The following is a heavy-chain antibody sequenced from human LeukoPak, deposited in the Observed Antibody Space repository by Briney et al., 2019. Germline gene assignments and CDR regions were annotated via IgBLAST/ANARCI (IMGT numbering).Heavy chain of an antibody. V-gene: IGHV3-30*18. CDR1: GFTYSSYG. J-gene: IGHJ4*02. Sequence: GGSVRLSCAASGFTYSSYGMHWVRQAPGKGLEWVAVVSYDGSDKYYADSVKGRFTVSRDNSKNTMYLQMNSLRDEDTAVYYCAKAGMVVSVYFDYWGQGALVTVSS. D-gene: IGHD2-21*01. CDR3: AKAGMVVSVYFDY. CDR2: VSYDGSDK.